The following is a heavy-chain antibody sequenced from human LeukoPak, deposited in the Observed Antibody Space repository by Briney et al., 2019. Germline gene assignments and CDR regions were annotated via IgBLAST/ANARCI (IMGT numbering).Heavy chain of an antibody. J-gene: IGHJ4*02. Sequence: GGSLRLSCAASGFTFSSYSMNWVRQAPGKGLEWVSSISSSSSYIYYADSVKGRFTISRDNAKNSLYLQMNSLRAEDTAVYYCARDLEIAARPGYDILTGLRYWGQGTQVTVSS. CDR1: GFTFSSYS. D-gene: IGHD3-9*01. CDR2: ISSSSSYI. CDR3: ARDLEIAARPGYDILTGLRY. V-gene: IGHV3-21*01.